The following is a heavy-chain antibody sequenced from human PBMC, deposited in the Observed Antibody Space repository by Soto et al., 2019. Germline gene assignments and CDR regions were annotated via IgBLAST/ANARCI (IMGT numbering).Heavy chain of an antibody. D-gene: IGHD6-19*01. J-gene: IGHJ4*02. V-gene: IGHV4-34*01. Sequence: PSETLSLTCAVYGGSFSGYYWSWLRQPPGKGLEWIGEINHSGSTNYNPSLKSRVTISVDTSKNQFSLKLSSVTAADTAVYYCARERRAVAPRYFDYWGQGTLVTVS. CDR2: INHSGST. CDR3: ARERRAVAPRYFDY. CDR1: GGSFSGYY.